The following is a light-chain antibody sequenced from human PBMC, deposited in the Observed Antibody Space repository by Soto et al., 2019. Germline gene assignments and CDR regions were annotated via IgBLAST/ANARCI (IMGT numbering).Light chain of an antibody. CDR3: ASYASSNTVL. Sequence: QSALTQPASVSGSPGQSITISCTGTSSDIGGYNYVSWYQQHPGKAPKLMIYDVSDRPSGVSNRFSGSKSGNTASLTISGLQAEDEADYYCASYASSNTVLFGRGTKLTVL. J-gene: IGLJ2*01. CDR1: SSDIGGYNY. CDR2: DVS. V-gene: IGLV2-14*03.